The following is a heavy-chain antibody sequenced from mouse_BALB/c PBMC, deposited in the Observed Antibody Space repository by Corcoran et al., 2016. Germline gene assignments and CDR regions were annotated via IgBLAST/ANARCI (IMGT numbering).Heavy chain of an antibody. V-gene: IGHV1-63*02. D-gene: IGHD1-1*01. J-gene: IGHJ3*01. CDR3: AMGSSYWFAY. CDR2: IYPGGGYT. CDR1: GYTFTNYW. Sequence: QVQLQQSGAELVRPGTSVKMSCKAAGYTFTNYWIGWVTQRPGHGLEWIGDIYPGGGYTNYHEKFKGKATLNADTSSSTAYMQLSSLTSEDSDIYYCAMGSSYWFAYWGQGTLVTVSA.